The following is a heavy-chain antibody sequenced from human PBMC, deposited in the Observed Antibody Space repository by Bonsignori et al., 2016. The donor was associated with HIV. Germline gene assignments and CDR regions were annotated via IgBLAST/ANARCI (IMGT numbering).Heavy chain of an antibody. V-gene: IGHV1-69*13. Sequence: SVKVSCKASGGTFSSYAISWVRQAPGQGLEWMGGIIPIFGTANYAQKFQGRVTITADESTSTAYMELSSLRSEDTAVYYCARGRGDYELNYWYFDLWGRGTLVTVSS. CDR3: ARGRGDYELNYWYFDL. D-gene: IGHD4-17*01. CDR1: GGTFSSYA. CDR2: IIPIFGTA. J-gene: IGHJ2*01.